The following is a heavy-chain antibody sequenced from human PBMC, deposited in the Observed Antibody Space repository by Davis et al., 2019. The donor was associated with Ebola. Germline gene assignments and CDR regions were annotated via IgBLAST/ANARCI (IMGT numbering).Heavy chain of an antibody. CDR2: ISYDGSNK. CDR1: GFTFSSYG. J-gene: IGHJ6*02. CDR3: ARDLENDYGYYYYGMDV. V-gene: IGHV3-30*03. Sequence: GESLKISCAASGFTFSSYGMHWVRQAPGKGLEWVAVISYDGSNKYYVDSVKGRFTISRDNSKNTLYLQMNSLRAEDTAVYYCARDLENDYGYYYYGMDVWGQGTTVTVSS. D-gene: IGHD4-17*01.